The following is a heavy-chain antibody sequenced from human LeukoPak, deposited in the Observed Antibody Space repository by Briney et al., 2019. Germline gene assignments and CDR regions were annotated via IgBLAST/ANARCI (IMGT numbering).Heavy chain of an antibody. J-gene: IGHJ5*02. CDR2: IYYSGST. V-gene: IGHV4-30-4*08. Sequence: PSETLSLTCTVSGGSISSGGYYWSWIRQPPGKGLEWIGYIYYSGSTYYNPSLKSRVTISVDTSKNQFSLKLSSVTAADTAVYYCARHNYCSSTSCYSPWGQGTLVTVSS. D-gene: IGHD2-2*01. CDR1: GGSISSGGYY. CDR3: ARHNYCSSTSCYSP.